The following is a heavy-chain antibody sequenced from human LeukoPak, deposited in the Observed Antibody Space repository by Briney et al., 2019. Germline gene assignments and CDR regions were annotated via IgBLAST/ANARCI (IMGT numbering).Heavy chain of an antibody. V-gene: IGHV3-21*01. CDR1: GFTFRSYN. J-gene: IGHJ4*02. CDR3: ARGASRAEY. Sequence: GGSLRLSCAASGFTFRSYNMNWVRQAPGKRPEGVSSISSGSSYIYYADSVTGRFTIFRDNAKNSLYLQMNSLRAEDTALYYCARGASRAEYWGQGTLVTVSS. CDR2: ISSGSSYI.